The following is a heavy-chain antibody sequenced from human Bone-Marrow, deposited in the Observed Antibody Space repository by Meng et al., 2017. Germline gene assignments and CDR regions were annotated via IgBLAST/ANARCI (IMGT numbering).Heavy chain of an antibody. CDR2: INDRGTT. J-gene: IGHJ4*02. Sequence: GPLRLSCAVYGGSFRGYYWSWIRQSPGKGLEWIGEINDRGTTNYDPPLKSRVTMSADTSNNQFSLKVRSVTAADTAVYYCARGMQQWQRRQKNYFDYWGQGMLVTVSS. CDR1: GGSFRGYY. V-gene: IGHV4-34*01. CDR3: ARGMQQWQRRQKNYFDY. D-gene: IGHD6-25*01.